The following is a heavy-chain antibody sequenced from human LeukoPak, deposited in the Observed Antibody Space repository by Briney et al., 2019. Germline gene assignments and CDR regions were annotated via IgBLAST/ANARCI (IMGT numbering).Heavy chain of an antibody. V-gene: IGHV3-7*01. CDR3: ARDPPRYCSSTSCHDLDY. J-gene: IGHJ4*02. CDR2: IKQDGSEK. Sequence: GGSLRLSCAASGFTFSSYWMSWVRQAPGKGLEWVANIKQDGSEKYYVYSVRGRFTISRDNAKNSLYLQMNSLRAEDTAVYYCARDPPRYCSSTSCHDLDYWGQGTLVTVSS. CDR1: GFTFSSYW. D-gene: IGHD2-2*01.